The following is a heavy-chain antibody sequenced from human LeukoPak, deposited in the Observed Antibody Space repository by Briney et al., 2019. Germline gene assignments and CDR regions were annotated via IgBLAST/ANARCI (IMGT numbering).Heavy chain of an antibody. J-gene: IGHJ4*02. CDR2: ISGSGGST. D-gene: IGHD1-20*01. V-gene: IGHV3-23*01. CDR3: AKAKITQSDRDPFDY. Sequence: PGGSLRLSCAASGFTYSSYAMSWVRQAPGKGLEWVSAISGSGGSTYYADSVKGRFTISRDNSKNTLYLQMNSLRAEDTAVYYCAKAKITQSDRDPFDYWGQGTLVTVSS. CDR1: GFTYSSYA.